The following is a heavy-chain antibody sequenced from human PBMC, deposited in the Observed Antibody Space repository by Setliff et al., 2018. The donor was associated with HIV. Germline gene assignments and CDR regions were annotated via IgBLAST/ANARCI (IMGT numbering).Heavy chain of an antibody. CDR3: ARRERYYDILTGRVFDGFDI. J-gene: IGHJ3*02. Sequence: PSETLSLTCTVSGGSISSGSYYWSWIRQPAGKGLEWIGHIYTSGSTNYNPSLKSRVTISVGTSKNHFSLKLSSVTAADTAVYYCARRERYYDILTGRVFDGFDIRGQGTMVTVSS. V-gene: IGHV4-61*09. CDR2: IYTSGST. CDR1: GGSISSGSYY. D-gene: IGHD3-9*01.